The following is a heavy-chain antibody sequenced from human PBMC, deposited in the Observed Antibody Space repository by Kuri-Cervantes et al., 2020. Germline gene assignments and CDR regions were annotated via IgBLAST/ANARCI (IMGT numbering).Heavy chain of an antibody. CDR2: ISNSGSTI. V-gene: IGHV3-11*01. CDR3: AKDTSMVPNIGAFDI. CDR1: RFTFSDYY. D-gene: IGHD5-18*01. Sequence: GGSLRLSCAASRFTFSDYYMSWIRQAPGKGLEWVSYISNSGSTIYYADSVKGRFTISRDNARNSLCLQMNSLRAEDTALYYRAKDTSMVPNIGAFDIWGQGTMVTVSS. J-gene: IGHJ3*02.